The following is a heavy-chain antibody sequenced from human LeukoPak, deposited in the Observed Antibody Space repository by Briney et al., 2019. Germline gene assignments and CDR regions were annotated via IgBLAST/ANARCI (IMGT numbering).Heavy chain of an antibody. Sequence: RSGGSLRLSCAASGFTFSSYSMNWVRQAPGKGLEWVSSISSSSSYIYYADSVKGRFTISRDNAKNSLYLQMNSLRAEDTAVYYCASYDVVVPAAIDYWGQGTLVTVSS. CDR2: ISSSSSYI. J-gene: IGHJ4*02. D-gene: IGHD2-2*01. V-gene: IGHV3-21*01. CDR3: ASYDVVVPAAIDY. CDR1: GFTFSSYS.